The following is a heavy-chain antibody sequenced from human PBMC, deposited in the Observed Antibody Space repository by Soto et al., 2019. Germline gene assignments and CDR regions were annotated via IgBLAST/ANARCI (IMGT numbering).Heavy chain of an antibody. D-gene: IGHD1-26*01. CDR3: ARAPPPSIVGPTLYDY. CDR2: IGTAGDT. Sequence: GGSLRLSCAASGFTFSSYDMHWVRQATGKGLEWVSAIGTAGDTYYPGSVKGRFTISREKAKNSLYLQINSLRAEATAVYYCARAPPPSIVGPTLYDYWGQGTLVTVSS. J-gene: IGHJ4*02. V-gene: IGHV3-13*01. CDR1: GFTFSSYD.